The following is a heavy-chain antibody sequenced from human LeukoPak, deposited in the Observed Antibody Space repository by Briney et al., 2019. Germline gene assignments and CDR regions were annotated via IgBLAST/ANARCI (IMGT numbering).Heavy chain of an antibody. D-gene: IGHD2-15*01. CDR2: IYYSGST. CDR1: GGSIGSYS. J-gene: IGHJ4*02. CDR3: ATHPPKVCTGGSCTDY. V-gene: IGHV4-59*01. Sequence: SETLSLTCTVSGGSIGSYSWSWIRQPPGKGLEWIGYIYYSGSTNYNPSLKSRVTISVDMSKNQFSLKLSSVTAADTAVYYCATHPPKVCTGGSCTDYWGQGTLVTVSS.